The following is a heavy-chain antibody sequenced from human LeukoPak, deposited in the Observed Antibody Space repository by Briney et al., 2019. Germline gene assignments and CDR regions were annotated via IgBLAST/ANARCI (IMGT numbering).Heavy chain of an antibody. CDR1: GDSISSTSYY. CDR3: ARGFIDGSGWPFDY. Sequence: SETLSLTCTVSGDSISSTSYYWGWIRQPPGKGLEWIGEINHSGSTNYNPSLKSRVTISVDTSKNQFSLKLSSVTAADTAVYYCARGFIDGSGWPFDYWGQGTLVTVSS. V-gene: IGHV4-39*07. CDR2: INHSGST. D-gene: IGHD6-19*01. J-gene: IGHJ4*02.